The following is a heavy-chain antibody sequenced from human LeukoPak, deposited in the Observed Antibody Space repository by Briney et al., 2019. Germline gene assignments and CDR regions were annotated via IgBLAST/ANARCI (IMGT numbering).Heavy chain of an antibody. J-gene: IGHJ3*02. Sequence: GGSLRLSCAASGFTFSSYGMHWVRQAPGKRLEWVAVISYDGRDKYYADSVKGRFTISRDNSKNTLYLQMNSLRAEDTAVYYYGKVVTAHPNDAFDIWGQGTMVTVSS. CDR3: GKVVTAHPNDAFDI. D-gene: IGHD2-21*02. CDR1: GFTFSSYG. CDR2: ISYDGRDK. V-gene: IGHV3-30*18.